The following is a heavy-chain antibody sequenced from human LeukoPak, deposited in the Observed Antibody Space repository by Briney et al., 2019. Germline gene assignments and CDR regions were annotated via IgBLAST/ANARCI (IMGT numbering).Heavy chain of an antibody. D-gene: IGHD3-10*01. CDR2: ISSRSRYI. V-gene: IGHV3-21*01. CDR3: ARDLRQGN. J-gene: IGHJ4*02. CDR1: GYTFSRYI. Sequence: PGGSLRLSCAASGYTFSRYIMNWVRQAPGKGLEWVSSISSRSRYIYYADSVKGRFTISRDKAKNSLYMQKNRLRAENTVVYYCARDLRQGNWGQGTLVTVSS.